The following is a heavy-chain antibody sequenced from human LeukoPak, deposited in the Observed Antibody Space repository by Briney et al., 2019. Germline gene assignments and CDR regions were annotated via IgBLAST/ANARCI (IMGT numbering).Heavy chain of an antibody. CDR1: GYTFTGYY. CDR2: INPNSGGT. V-gene: IGHV1-2*02. CDR3: ARDPMIAVANDAFDI. Sequence: ASVKVSCKASGYTFTGYYMHWVRQAPGQGLEWMGWINPNSGGTNYAQKFQGRVTMTRDTSISTAYMELSRLRSDDTAVYYCARDPMIAVANDAFDIWGQGTMVTASS. D-gene: IGHD6-19*01. J-gene: IGHJ3*02.